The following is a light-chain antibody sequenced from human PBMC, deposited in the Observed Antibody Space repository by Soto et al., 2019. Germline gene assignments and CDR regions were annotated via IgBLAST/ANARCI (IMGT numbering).Light chain of an antibody. J-gene: IGLJ2*01. CDR2: YNT. CDR1: GSTFGAGSD. Sequence: QSVLTQPPSVSGAPGQRVTISCTGSGSTFGAGSDVHWYQQVPGTAPKLLISYNTNRPSGVPDRFSGSKSGTSVSLAITGLRGEDEADYHCQSYDSSLTNAVFGGGTKLTVL. CDR3: QSYDSSLTNAV. V-gene: IGLV1-40*01.